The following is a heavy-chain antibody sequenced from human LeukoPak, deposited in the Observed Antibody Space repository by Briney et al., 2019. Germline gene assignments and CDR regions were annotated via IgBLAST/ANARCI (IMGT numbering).Heavy chain of an antibody. J-gene: IGHJ6*03. V-gene: IGHV3-21*04. CDR3: AKAPRYYDFWSGYSTGYYYYYMDV. D-gene: IGHD3-3*01. CDR2: ISSSSSYI. CDR1: GFTFTTYS. Sequence: NPGGSLRLSCAASGFTFTTYSMNWVRQAPGKGLEWVSSISSSSSYIYYADSVKGRFTISRDNAKHSLYLRMNSLRAEDTAVYYCAKAPRYYDFWSGYSTGYYYYYMDVWGKGTTVTVSS.